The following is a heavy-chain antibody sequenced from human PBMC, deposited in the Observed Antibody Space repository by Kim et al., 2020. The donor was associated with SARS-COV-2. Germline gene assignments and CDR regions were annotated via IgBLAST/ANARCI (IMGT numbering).Heavy chain of an antibody. Sequence: SETLSLTCTVSGGSISSYYWSWIRQPPGKGLEWIGYIYYSGSTNYNPSLKSRVTISVDTSKNQFSLKLSSVTAADTAVYYCARPLFDYYGSGGWFDPWGQGTLVTVSS. CDR1: GGSISSYY. J-gene: IGHJ5*02. D-gene: IGHD3-10*01. V-gene: IGHV4-59*08. CDR3: ARPLFDYYGSGGWFDP. CDR2: IYYSGST.